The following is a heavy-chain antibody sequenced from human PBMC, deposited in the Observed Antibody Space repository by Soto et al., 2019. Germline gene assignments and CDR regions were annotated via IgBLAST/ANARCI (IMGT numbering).Heavy chain of an antibody. D-gene: IGHD4-17*01. CDR2: INPNSGGT. V-gene: IGHV1-2*04. J-gene: IGHJ3*02. CDR1: GYIFTAYY. Sequence: ASVKVSCKASGYIFTAYYMHWVRQAPGQGPEWMGWINPNSGGTNYAQKFQGWVTMTRDTSISTAHMELSRLRSDDTAVYYCARADYGGYDAFDIWGQGTMVTVSS. CDR3: ARADYGGYDAFDI.